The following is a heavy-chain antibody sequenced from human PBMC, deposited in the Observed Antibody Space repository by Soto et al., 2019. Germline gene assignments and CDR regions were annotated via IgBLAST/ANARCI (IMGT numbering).Heavy chain of an antibody. CDR3: ARLDDILTYGNLGSWFDP. CDR2: IYYSGST. D-gene: IGHD3-9*01. Sequence: SETLSLTCTVSGGSISSYYWSWIRQPPGKGLEWIGYIYYSGSTNYNPSLKSRVTISVDTSKNQFSLKLSSVTAADTAVYYCARLDDILTYGNLGSWFDPWGQGTLVTVSS. CDR1: GGSISSYY. J-gene: IGHJ5*02. V-gene: IGHV4-59*01.